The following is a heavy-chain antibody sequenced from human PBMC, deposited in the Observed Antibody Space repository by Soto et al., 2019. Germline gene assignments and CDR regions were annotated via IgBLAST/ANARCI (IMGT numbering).Heavy chain of an antibody. V-gene: IGHV3-33*01. CDR2: IWYDGSNK. CDR1: GFTFSSYG. J-gene: IGHJ6*02. D-gene: IGHD2-21*01. Sequence: QVQLVESGGGVVQPGRSLRLSCAASGFTFSSYGMHWVRQAPGKGLEWVAVIWYDGSNKYYADSVKGRFTISRDNSKNTLYLQMNSLRDEDTAVYYCARAYIPGGGMDVWGQGTTVTVSS. CDR3: ARAYIPGGGMDV.